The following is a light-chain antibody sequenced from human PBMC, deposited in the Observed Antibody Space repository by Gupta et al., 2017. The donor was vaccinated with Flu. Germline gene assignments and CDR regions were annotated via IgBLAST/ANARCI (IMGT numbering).Light chain of an antibody. CDR3: QSYDSSSVV. CDR2: EDN. V-gene: IGLV6-57*01. CDR1: SGSIASNY. Sequence: NFILTYPHSVPGSPGKTVTTPCPLISGSIASNYVQWYQQRPGSSPTTVIYEDNQRPSGVPDRFSGSIDSSSNSASLTISGLKTEDEADYYCQSYDSSSVVFGGGTKLTVL. J-gene: IGLJ2*01.